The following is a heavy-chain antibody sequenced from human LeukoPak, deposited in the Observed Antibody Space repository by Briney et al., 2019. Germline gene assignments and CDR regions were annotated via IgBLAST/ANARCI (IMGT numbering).Heavy chain of an antibody. V-gene: IGHV3-9*01. J-gene: IGHJ4*01. CDR2: ISWNSGSI. CDR3: AKDSTGDGGYFDY. Sequence: HPGGSLRLSCAASGFTFDDYAMHWVRQAPGKGLEWVSGISWNSGSIGYADSVKGRFTISRDNAKNSLYLQMNSLRAEDTALYYCAKDSTGDGGYFDYWGHGTLITVSS. D-gene: IGHD7-27*01. CDR1: GFTFDDYA.